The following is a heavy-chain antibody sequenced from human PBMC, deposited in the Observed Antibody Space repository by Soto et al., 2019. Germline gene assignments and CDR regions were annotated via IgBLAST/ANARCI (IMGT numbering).Heavy chain of an antibody. CDR2: VGTANANT. J-gene: IGHJ4*02. Sequence: GPEVTLPGASVKVSCKTSGYTFTAYGLAWLRQAPEQRPELLGWVGTANANTNYAEKFQGRVTMTSDRSTTTTYMELRSLRSDDTAVYYCARELNTDPTAYYSFAYLGQGTLVTVSS. D-gene: IGHD3-9*01. V-gene: IGHV1-18*01. CDR1: GYTFTAYG. CDR3: ARELNTDPTAYYSFAY.